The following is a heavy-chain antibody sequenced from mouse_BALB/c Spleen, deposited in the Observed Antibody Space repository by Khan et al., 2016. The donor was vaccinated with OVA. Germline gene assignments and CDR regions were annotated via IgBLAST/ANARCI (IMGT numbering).Heavy chain of an antibody. Sequence: QIQLVQSGPELKKPGETVKISCKASGYTFTDYSMHWVKQAPGKGLKWMGWINTETGEPTYADDFKGRFAFSLETSASTAYLQINNLKNEDTATYFCARWLLRGKYYAMDYWGQGTSVTVSS. CDR1: GYTFTDYS. CDR2: INTETGEP. D-gene: IGHD2-3*01. V-gene: IGHV9-2-1*01. CDR3: ARWLLRGKYYAMDY. J-gene: IGHJ4*01.